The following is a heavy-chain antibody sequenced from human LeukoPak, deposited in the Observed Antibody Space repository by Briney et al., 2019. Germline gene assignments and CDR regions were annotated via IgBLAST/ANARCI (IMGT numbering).Heavy chain of an antibody. CDR3: AGQRWLQSDFDY. J-gene: IGHJ4*02. D-gene: IGHD5-24*01. V-gene: IGHV3-74*01. CDR2: FYSDGSST. Sequence: GGSLRLSCAASGFTFSNAWMSWVRQAPGKGLVWVSRFYSDGSSTSYADSVKGRFTISRDNAKNTLYLQMNSLRAEDTAVYYCAGQRWLQSDFDYWGQGTLVTVSS. CDR1: GFTFSNAW.